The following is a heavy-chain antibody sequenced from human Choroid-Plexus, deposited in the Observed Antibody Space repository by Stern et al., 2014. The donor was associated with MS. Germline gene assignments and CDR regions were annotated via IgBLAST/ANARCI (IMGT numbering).Heavy chain of an antibody. J-gene: IGHJ4*02. Sequence: VQLVEAGGGVVQPGRPLRFSCAASGFSFSRFGMHWVRQAPGKGLEWVALISYDVSKDYPDSVQGRFAISRDNSKNTLYLQMNSLRAEATAVYSCAKDRQYLTFFFDFWGQGSLVTVSS. V-gene: IGHV3-30*18. CDR1: GFSFSRFG. CDR3: AKDRQYLTFFFDF. D-gene: IGHD2/OR15-2a*01. CDR2: ISYDVSK.